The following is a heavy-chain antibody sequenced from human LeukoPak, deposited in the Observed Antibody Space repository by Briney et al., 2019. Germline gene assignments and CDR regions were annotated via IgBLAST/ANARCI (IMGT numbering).Heavy chain of an antibody. CDR3: ARGAGYGSGSSTTPFDY. V-gene: IGHV4-34*01. CDR1: GGSFSGYY. CDR2: INHSGST. J-gene: IGHJ4*02. Sequence: SETLSLTCAVYGGSFSGYYWSWIRQPPGKGLEWIGEINHSGSTNYNPSLKSRVTISVDTSKNQFSLKLSSVTAADTAVYYCARGAGYGSGSSTTPFDYWDQGTLVTVSS. D-gene: IGHD3-10*01.